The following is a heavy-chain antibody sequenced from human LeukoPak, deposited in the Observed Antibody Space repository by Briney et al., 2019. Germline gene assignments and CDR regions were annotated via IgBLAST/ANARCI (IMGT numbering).Heavy chain of an antibody. CDR3: ARGASNRFDY. CDR1: GFAFSNYW. CDR2: IYTDGSST. D-gene: IGHD1-14*01. V-gene: IGHV3-74*01. Sequence: GGSLRLSCAASGFAFSNYWMHWVRQAPGKGLVWVSRIYTDGSSTNYADSVKGRFTISRDNAKNTLFLQMNSLRAEDAAVYYCARGASNRFDYWGQGTLVTVSS. J-gene: IGHJ4*02.